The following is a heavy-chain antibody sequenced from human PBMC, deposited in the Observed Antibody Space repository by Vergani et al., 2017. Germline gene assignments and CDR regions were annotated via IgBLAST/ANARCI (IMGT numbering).Heavy chain of an antibody. CDR2: FDPEDGAT. V-gene: IGHV1-24*01. CDR3: ATSNWELLRLDFDY. CDR1: GYTLTELS. Sequence: QVQLVQSGAEVKKPGASVKVSCKVSGYTLTELSMHWVRLAPGQGLEWMGGFDPEDGATIYAQKFQCRVTMTEDTSTDTAYMELSSLRSEDTAVYYCATSNWELLRLDFDYWGQGTLVTVSS. J-gene: IGHJ4*02. D-gene: IGHD1-26*01.